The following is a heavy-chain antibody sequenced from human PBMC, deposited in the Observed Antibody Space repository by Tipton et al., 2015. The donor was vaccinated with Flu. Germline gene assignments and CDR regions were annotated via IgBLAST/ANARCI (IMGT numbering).Heavy chain of an antibody. CDR2: IYYSGST. CDR1: GGSISSYY. D-gene: IGHD4-23*01. J-gene: IGHJ2*01. Sequence: TLSLTCTVSGGSISSYYWSWIRQPPGKGLEWIGYIYYSGSTNYNPSLKSRVTISVDTSKNQFSLKLSSVTAADTAVYYCARHYPPWTTVEWYFDLWGRGTLVTVSS. V-gene: IGHV4-59*08. CDR3: ARHYPPWTTVEWYFDL.